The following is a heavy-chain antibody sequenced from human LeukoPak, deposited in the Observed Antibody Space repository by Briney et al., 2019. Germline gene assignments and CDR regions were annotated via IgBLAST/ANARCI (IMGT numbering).Heavy chain of an antibody. J-gene: IGHJ4*02. V-gene: IGHV4-31*03. CDR3: ARAAAAGTRY. Sequence: SETLSLTCTVSGGSISSGGYYWSWIRQHPRKGLEWIGYIYYSGSTYYNPSLKSRVTISVDTSKNQFSLKLSSVTAADTAVYYCARAAAAGTRYWGQGTLVTVPS. CDR1: GGSISSGGYY. CDR2: IYYSGST. D-gene: IGHD6-13*01.